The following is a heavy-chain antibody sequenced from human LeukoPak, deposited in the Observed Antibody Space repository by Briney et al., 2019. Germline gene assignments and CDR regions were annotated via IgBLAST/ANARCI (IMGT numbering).Heavy chain of an antibody. CDR3: ARPLYSHYLPVAY. J-gene: IGHJ4*02. CDR2: INPNSGDT. CDR1: GYTFTGYH. V-gene: IGHV1-2*06. D-gene: IGHD4-11*01. Sequence: GASVKVSCKASGYTFTGYHMHWVRQAPGQGLEWMGRINPNSGDTNYAQKFQGRVTMTRDTSISTAYMELSRLRSDDTAVYYCARPLYSHYLPVAYWGQGTLVTVSS.